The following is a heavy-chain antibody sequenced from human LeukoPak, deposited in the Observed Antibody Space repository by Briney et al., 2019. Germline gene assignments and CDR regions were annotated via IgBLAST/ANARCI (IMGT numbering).Heavy chain of an antibody. J-gene: IGHJ6*03. D-gene: IGHD2-15*01. CDR2: ISAYNGTT. Sequence: ASVKVSCKASGYTFTSYGISWVRQAPGQGLEWMGWISAYNGTTHYAQKLQGRVTMTTDTSTSTAYMELRSLRSDDTAVYYCARDKEPKYCSGGSCLYYYYYYMDVWGKGTTVTVSS. CDR1: GYTFTSYG. V-gene: IGHV1-18*01. CDR3: ARDKEPKYCSGGSCLYYYYYYMDV.